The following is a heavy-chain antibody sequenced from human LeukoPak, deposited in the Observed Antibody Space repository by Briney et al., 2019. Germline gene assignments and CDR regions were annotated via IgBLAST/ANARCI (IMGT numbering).Heavy chain of an antibody. Sequence: SETLSLNCTVSGGSIRGYYWSWLRQPPGKGLEWIGYIYYSGSTKYNTSLKSRVTISVDTSKNQFSLRLSSVTAADTAVYYCARDWGVSARPGYMDVWGKGTTVTVSS. V-gene: IGHV4-59*01. CDR2: IYYSGST. D-gene: IGHD6-6*01. CDR3: ARDWGVSARPGYMDV. CDR1: GGSIRGYY. J-gene: IGHJ6*03.